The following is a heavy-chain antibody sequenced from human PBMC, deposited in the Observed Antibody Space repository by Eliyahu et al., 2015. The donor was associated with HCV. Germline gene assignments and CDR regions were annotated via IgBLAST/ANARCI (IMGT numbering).Heavy chain of an antibody. CDR1: GFSLRTRGVG. D-gene: IGHD1-26*01. Sequence: QITLKESGPTLVKSTETLTLTCSFSGFSLRTRGVGVGWVRQPPGKAHEWLALIYWDGDERYSPSLKSRLTITKDTSRNQVVLRVTNVDPVDTATYYCVYNSIYGASGRALVHWGQGTLVTVSS. CDR2: IYWDGDE. J-gene: IGHJ4*02. CDR3: VYNSIYGASGRALVH. V-gene: IGHV2-5*02.